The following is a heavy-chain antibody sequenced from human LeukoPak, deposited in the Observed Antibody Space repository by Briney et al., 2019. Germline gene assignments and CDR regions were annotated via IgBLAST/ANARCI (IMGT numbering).Heavy chain of an antibody. CDR2: IYHSGNT. D-gene: IGHD2-2*01. J-gene: IGHJ4*02. CDR3: ARDAFYCSSTACPKVDY. V-gene: IGHV4-38-2*02. CDR1: GYSISSGYY. Sequence: SETLSPTFTVSGYSISSGYYWGWIRQPPGKGLEWIGSIYHSGNTYYNPSLKSRVTISVDTSKNQFSLKLSSVTAADTAVYYRARDAFYCSSTACPKVDYWGQGALVTVSS.